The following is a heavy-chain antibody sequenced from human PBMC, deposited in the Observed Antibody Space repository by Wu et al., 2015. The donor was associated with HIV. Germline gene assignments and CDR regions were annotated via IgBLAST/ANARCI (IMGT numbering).Heavy chain of an antibody. CDR2: FDPEDGET. V-gene: IGHV1-24*01. D-gene: IGHD6-19*01. Sequence: QVQLVQSGAEVKKPGASVKVSCKVSGYTLTELSMHWVRQAPGKGLEWMGGFDPEDGETIYAQKFQGRVTMTEDTSTDTAYMELNRLRSDDTAIYYCARGEAVAGRGGWFDPWGRGTQVTVSS. J-gene: IGHJ5*01. CDR1: GYTLTELS. CDR3: ARGEAVAGRGGWFDP.